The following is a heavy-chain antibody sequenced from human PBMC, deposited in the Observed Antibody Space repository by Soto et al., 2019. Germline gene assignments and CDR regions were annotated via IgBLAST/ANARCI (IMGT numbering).Heavy chain of an antibody. CDR1: GFTFSTYA. D-gene: IGHD2-15*01. Sequence: GGSLRPSCAASGFTFSTYAMHWVRQAPGEGLEWVAAISYDGSDKYYADSVKGRFTISRDNSKNTLYLQMNSLRAEDTAVYYCAPGGYCSGGNCYSRRYFAYWGQGTLVTVSS. CDR2: ISYDGSDK. V-gene: IGHV3-30-3*01. CDR3: APGGYCSGGNCYSRRYFAY. J-gene: IGHJ4*02.